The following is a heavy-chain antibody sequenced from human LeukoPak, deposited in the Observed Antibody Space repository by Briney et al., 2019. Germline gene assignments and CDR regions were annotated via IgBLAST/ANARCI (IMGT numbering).Heavy chain of an antibody. CDR1: SGSFSGYY. D-gene: IGHD6-19*01. J-gene: IGHJ4*02. Sequence: SETLSLTCAVYSGSFSGYYWSWIRQPPGKGLEWIGEINHSGSTNYNPSLKSRVTISVDTSKNQFSLKLSSVTAADTAVYYCAPIGIAVAGTWEGLDYWGQGTLVTVSS. V-gene: IGHV4-34*01. CDR3: APIGIAVAGTWEGLDY. CDR2: INHSGST.